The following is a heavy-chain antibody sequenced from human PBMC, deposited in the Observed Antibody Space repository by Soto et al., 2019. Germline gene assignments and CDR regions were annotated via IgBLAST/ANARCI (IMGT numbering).Heavy chain of an antibody. CDR1: GYTFTSYA. CDR2: INAGNGIT. CDR3: ARTYCSSTSCYPLGYYGMDV. V-gene: IGHV1-3*01. Sequence: QVQLVQSGAEVKKPGASVKVSCKASGYTFTSYAMHWVRQAPGQRLEWMGWINAGNGITKYSQKFQGRVTITRDTSASTAYMELSSLRSEDTAVYYCARTYCSSTSCYPLGYYGMDVWGQGTTVTVSS. D-gene: IGHD2-2*01. J-gene: IGHJ6*02.